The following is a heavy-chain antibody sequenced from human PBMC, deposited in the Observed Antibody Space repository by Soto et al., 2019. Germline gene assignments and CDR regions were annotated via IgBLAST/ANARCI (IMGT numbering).Heavy chain of an antibody. CDR2: IKQDGSEK. V-gene: IGHV3-7*01. J-gene: IGHJ4*02. Sequence: EVQLVESGGGLVQPGGSLRLSCAASGFTFSNYLMSWVRQAPGKGLEWVANIKQDGSEKYYVASVNGRFTISRDNAKNPLYLQMNSLRADETAVYYCAREKRANGYFDYWGQGTLVTVSS. D-gene: IGHD6-25*01. CDR3: AREKRANGYFDY. CDR1: GFTFSNYL.